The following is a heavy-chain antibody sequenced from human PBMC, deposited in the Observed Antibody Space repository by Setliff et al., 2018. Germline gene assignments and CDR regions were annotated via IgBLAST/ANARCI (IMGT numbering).Heavy chain of an antibody. CDR1: GFSFSNNW. CDR3: AKELIEVMMTGLEF. CDR2: INPDGSER. Sequence: GGSLRLSCKVSGFSFSNNWMTWVRQAPGKGLEWVANINPDGSERYTVDFLRGRFTISRDNGKTLVFLQMNSLKVEDTAVYYCAKELIEVMMTGLEFWGQGSMVTVSS. D-gene: IGHD3-22*01. J-gene: IGHJ4*02. V-gene: IGHV3-7*01.